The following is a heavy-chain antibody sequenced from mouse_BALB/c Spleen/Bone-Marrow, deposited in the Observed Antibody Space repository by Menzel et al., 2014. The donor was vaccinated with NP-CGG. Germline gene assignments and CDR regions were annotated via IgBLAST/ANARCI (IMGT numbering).Heavy chain of an antibody. CDR2: IDPENGNT. J-gene: IGHJ3*01. V-gene: IGHV14-1*02. D-gene: IGHD2-1*01. CDR3: AGGNYRFAY. Sequence: EVQLQQSGAELVRPGALVKLSCKASGFNIKDYYMHWVKQRPEQGPEWIGWIDPENGNTIYDPKFQGKASITADTSSNTAYLQLSSLISEDTAVYYCAGGNYRFAYWGQGTLVTVSA. CDR1: GFNIKDYY.